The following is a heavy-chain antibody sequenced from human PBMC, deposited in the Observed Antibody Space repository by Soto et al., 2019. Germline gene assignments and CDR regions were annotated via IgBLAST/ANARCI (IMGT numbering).Heavy chain of an antibody. V-gene: IGHV1-69*01. J-gene: IGHJ6*02. D-gene: IGHD6-19*01. CDR2: IIPLFGSP. Sequence: QVQLVQSGAEVAKPGSSVKVSCKASGDTFMNYAMSWVRQGPRQGLEWMGGIIPLFGSPKYAQKFQDRVKITADESTSIVYMEVSSLRADDTGVYYCPRGQVAGNFYYYGMDVWGQGTTVTVS. CDR3: PRGQVAGNFYYYGMDV. CDR1: GDTFMNYA.